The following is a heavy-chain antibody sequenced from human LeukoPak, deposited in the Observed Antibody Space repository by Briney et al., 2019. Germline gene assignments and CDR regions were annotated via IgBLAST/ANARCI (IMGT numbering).Heavy chain of an antibody. CDR3: ARVGYSSSVALDY. V-gene: IGHV4-30-2*01. J-gene: IGHJ4*02. CDR2: IYHSGST. Sequence: SETLSLTCTVSGGSISSGGYSWSWIRQPPGKGLEWIGYIYHSGSTYYNPSLKSRVTISVDRSKNQFSLKLSSVTAADTAVYYCARVGYSSSVALDYWGQGTLVTVSS. D-gene: IGHD6-13*01. CDR1: GGSISSGGYS.